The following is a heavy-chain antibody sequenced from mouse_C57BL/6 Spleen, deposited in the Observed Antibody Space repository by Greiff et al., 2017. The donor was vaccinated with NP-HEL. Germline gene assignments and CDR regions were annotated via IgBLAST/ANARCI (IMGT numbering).Heavy chain of an antibody. J-gene: IGHJ4*01. V-gene: IGHV1-80*01. CDR2: IYPGDGDT. CDR1: GYAFSSYW. D-gene: IGHD2-1*01. CDR3: ARDGNYLRAMDY. Sequence: QVQLQQSGAELVKPGASVKISCKASGYAFSSYWMNWVKQRPGKGLEWIGQIYPGDGDTNYNGKFKGKATLTADKSSSTAYMQLSSLTSEDSAVYLCARDGNYLRAMDYWGQGTSVTVSS.